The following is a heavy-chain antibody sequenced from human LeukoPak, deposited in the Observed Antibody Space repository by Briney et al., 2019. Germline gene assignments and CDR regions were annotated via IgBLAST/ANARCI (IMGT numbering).Heavy chain of an antibody. CDR3: ALGYNFGYQYFDF. CDR1: GYSFSSYG. V-gene: IGHV3-30*02. Sequence: PGGSLRLSCVASGYSFSSYGIHWVRRAPGKGLEWMTFIRYDGSQKYYADSVKGRFTISRDDSKNTLSLQMNILRAEDTAVYYCALGYNFGYQYFDFWGQGTLVTVSS. CDR2: IRYDGSQK. J-gene: IGHJ4*02. D-gene: IGHD5-18*01.